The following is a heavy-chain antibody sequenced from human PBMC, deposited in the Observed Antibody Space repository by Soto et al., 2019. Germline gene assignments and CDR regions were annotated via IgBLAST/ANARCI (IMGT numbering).Heavy chain of an antibody. Sequence: QVQLVQSGAEVMKPGSSVKVSCKASGGTFSSSAISWLRQAPRQGLEWMGGFIPIFGTANYAQKFQGRVTITADKSPRTADMDLSSLSSEDTAVDYCARVSGISLDYWGPGNLVTVS. J-gene: IGHJ4*02. V-gene: IGHV1-69*06. CDR1: GGTFSSSA. D-gene: IGHD3-3*02. CDR2: FIPIFGTA. CDR3: ARVSGISLDY.